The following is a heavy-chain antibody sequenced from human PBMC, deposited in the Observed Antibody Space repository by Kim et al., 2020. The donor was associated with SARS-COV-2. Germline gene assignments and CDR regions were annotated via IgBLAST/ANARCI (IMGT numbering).Heavy chain of an antibody. Sequence: APVKVSCKASGYIFIKYGIHWVRQAPGQRLEWMGWINGGNGNTEYSQKFQGRVTITRDTSASTAYMELSSLRSEDTAVFYCVRWLDVWGQGTTVTVSS. J-gene: IGHJ6*02. CDR3: VRWLDV. CDR1: GYIFIKYG. CDR2: INGGNGNT. V-gene: IGHV1-3*01. D-gene: IGHD5-12*01.